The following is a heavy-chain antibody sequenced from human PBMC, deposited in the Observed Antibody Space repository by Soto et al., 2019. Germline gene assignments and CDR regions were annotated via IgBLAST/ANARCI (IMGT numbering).Heavy chain of an antibody. CDR1: GFSFSDYY. CDR3: ARRDTAFEI. J-gene: IGHJ3*02. CDR2: ISSSGSSI. Sequence: QVQLVESGGGLVKPGGSLRLSSAASGFSFSDYYMSWLRQAPGKGLEWVSYISSSGSSIFYADSVKGRFTISRDNAENSLYLQMNRLRAEDTAVYYCARRDTAFEIWGQGTIVTVSS. V-gene: IGHV3-11*01.